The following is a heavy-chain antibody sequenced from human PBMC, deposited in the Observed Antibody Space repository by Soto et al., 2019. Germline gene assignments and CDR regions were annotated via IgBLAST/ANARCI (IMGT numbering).Heavy chain of an antibody. V-gene: IGHV3-23*01. Sequence: GGSLRLSCAASGFTFSSYAMSWVRQAPGKGLEWVSAISGSGGSTYYADSVKGRFTISRDNSKNTLYLQMNSLRAEDTAVYYCAKGNGPNCSGGSCYQYYYYYGMDVWGQGTTVTVSS. CDR2: ISGSGGST. J-gene: IGHJ6*02. D-gene: IGHD2-15*01. CDR1: GFTFSSYA. CDR3: AKGNGPNCSGGSCYQYYYYYGMDV.